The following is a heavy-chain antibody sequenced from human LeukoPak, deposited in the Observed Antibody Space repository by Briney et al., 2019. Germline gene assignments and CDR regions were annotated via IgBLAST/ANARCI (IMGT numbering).Heavy chain of an antibody. D-gene: IGHD1-7*01. J-gene: IGHJ4*02. Sequence: GGSLRLSCAASGITFSSYSMNWVRQAPGKGLEWVSYISTSGSTLHYADPVKGRFTVSRDNANHSLYLQMNSLRPEDTPVYYCAREHGNYLSHWGQGTLVTVSS. CDR1: GITFSSYS. CDR2: ISTSGSTL. CDR3: AREHGNYLSH. V-gene: IGHV3-48*01.